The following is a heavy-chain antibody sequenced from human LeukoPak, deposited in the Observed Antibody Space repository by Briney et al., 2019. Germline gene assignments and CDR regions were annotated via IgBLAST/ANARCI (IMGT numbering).Heavy chain of an antibody. D-gene: IGHD6-19*01. CDR2: ISYDGSNK. Sequence: GGSLRLSCAASRFTFSSYAMHWVRQAPGKGLEWVAVISYDGSNKYYADSVKGRFTISRDNSKNTLYLQMNSLRAEDTAVYYCARDYSSGPGRAFDIWGQGTMVTVSS. J-gene: IGHJ3*02. CDR3: ARDYSSGPGRAFDI. V-gene: IGHV3-30-3*01. CDR1: RFTFSSYA.